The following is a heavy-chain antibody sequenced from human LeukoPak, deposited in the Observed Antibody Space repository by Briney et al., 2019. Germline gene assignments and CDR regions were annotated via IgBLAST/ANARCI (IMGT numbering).Heavy chain of an antibody. CDR1: GGSISSSSYY. CDR2: ICYSGST. CDR3: AGWAWVQIRGDFDY. D-gene: IGHD5-24*01. Sequence: SETLSLTCTVSGGSISSSSYYWGWIRQPPGKGLEWIGSICYSGSTYYNPALKSRVTISVDTPKNQLSLKLSAGTAADAAGYYCAGWAWVQIRGDFDYWGQGTLVTVSS. J-gene: IGHJ4*02. V-gene: IGHV4-39*07.